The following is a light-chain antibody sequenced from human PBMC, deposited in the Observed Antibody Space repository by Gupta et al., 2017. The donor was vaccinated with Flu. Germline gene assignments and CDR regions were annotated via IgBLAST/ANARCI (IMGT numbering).Light chain of an antibody. CDR1: QGISSY. CDR3: QQLNNYPRT. Sequence: DIQLTQSPSFLSASVGDRVTITCRASQGISSYLAWYQQKPGTAPKLLIYAASPLQSGVPSRFSGSGSGTEFTLTISSLQPEDFATYYCQQLNNYPRTFGQGTKVEIK. V-gene: IGKV1-9*01. J-gene: IGKJ1*01. CDR2: AAS.